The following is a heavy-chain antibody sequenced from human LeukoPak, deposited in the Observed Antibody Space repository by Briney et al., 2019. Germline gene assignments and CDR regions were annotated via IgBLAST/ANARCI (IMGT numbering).Heavy chain of an antibody. Sequence: PGGSLRLSCAASGFTLSTYAMSWVRQTPGKGLEWVAATSSSDAGTYHADSVRGRFTISRDNAKNSLYLQMNSLRAEDTAVYYCARGAGQLPTNWFDPWGQGTLVTVSS. CDR3: ARGAGQLPTNWFDP. CDR1: GFTLSTYA. V-gene: IGHV3-23*01. D-gene: IGHD6-6*01. CDR2: TSSSDAGT. J-gene: IGHJ5*02.